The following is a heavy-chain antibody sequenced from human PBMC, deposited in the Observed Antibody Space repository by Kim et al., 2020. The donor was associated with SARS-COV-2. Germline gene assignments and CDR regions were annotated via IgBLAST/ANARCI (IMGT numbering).Heavy chain of an antibody. V-gene: IGHV4-34*01. J-gene: IGHJ3*01. CDR1: GGSLSGYY. CDR2: IIASGRT. Sequence: SETLSLTCAVSGGSLSGYYWSWIRQTPGKGLEWIGEIIASGRTNNNPSLKSRVTISGDTSKNQFSLNMNSVTAADSAVYYCARGREDDVYDNFWRGYYTGSACDVWGQGTVLTVSS. CDR3: ARGREDDVYDNFWRGYYTGSACDV. D-gene: IGHD3-3*01.